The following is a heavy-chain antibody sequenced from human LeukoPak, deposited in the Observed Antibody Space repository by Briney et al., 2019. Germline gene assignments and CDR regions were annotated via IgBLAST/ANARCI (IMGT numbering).Heavy chain of an antibody. D-gene: IGHD2-21*02. V-gene: IGHV3-23*01. CDR3: AKGLTAGALFYFDY. CDR2: INDDAGGT. Sequence: GGSLRPACAASAFTFRRFRTSWVRQPPGKRLEWVSTINDDAGGTYFADSVRGRFIITRDNSRDTVSLQMNSLRGDDTAVYYCAKGLTAGALFYFDYWGQGRLVTVSS. J-gene: IGHJ4*02. CDR1: AFTFRRFR.